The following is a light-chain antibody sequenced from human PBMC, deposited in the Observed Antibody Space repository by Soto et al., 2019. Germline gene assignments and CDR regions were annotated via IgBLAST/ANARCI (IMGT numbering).Light chain of an antibody. CDR1: QGVSSN. V-gene: IGKV3-15*01. Sequence: EIVLTQSPATLSVSPGERATLSCRASQGVSSNLAWYQQKPGQGPRLLIYGASTRATGIPARFSGSGSGTEFTLNISSLQPEDFALYYCQQYNNWPPRGTFGQGTKVEFE. CDR3: QQYNNWPPRGT. J-gene: IGKJ1*01. CDR2: GAS.